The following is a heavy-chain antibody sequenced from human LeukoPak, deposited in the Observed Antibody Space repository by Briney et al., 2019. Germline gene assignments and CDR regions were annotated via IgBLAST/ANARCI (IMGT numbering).Heavy chain of an antibody. J-gene: IGHJ6*03. CDR1: GGTFSSYV. CDR3: ASVHSSGWSYYMDV. V-gene: IGHV1-69*05. D-gene: IGHD6-19*01. CDR2: IIPIFGTA. Sequence: ASVKVSCKASGGTFSSYVISWVRQAPGQGLEWMGRIIPIFGTANYAQKFQGRATITTDESTSTAYMELSSLRSEDTAVYYCASVHSSGWSYYMDVWGKGTTVTVSS.